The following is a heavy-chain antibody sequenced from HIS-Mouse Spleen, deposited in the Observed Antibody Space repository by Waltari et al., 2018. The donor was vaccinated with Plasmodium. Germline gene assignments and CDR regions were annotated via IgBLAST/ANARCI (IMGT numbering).Heavy chain of an antibody. J-gene: IGHJ4*02. CDR3: AKAQGVINFDY. V-gene: IGHV3-30*18. CDR1: GFTFSSYG. D-gene: IGHD3-16*01. CDR2: ISYDGSNK. Sequence: QVQLVESGGGVVQPGRSLRLSCASSGFTFSSYGMHWLRQAPGKGLEWVAVISYDGSNKYYADSVKGRFTISRDNSKNTLYLQMNSLRAEDTAVYYCAKAQGVINFDYWGQGTLVTVSS.